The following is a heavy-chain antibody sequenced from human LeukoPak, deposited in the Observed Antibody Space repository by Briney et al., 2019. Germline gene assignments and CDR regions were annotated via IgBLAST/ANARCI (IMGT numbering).Heavy chain of an antibody. CDR3: ARVPYDFWSGYYVAFDY. D-gene: IGHD3-3*01. V-gene: IGHV4-4*07. CDR2: IYTSGST. CDR1: GGSISSYY. Sequence: SETLSLTYTVSGGSISSYYWSWIRQPAGKGLEWIGRIYTSGSTNYNPSLKSRVTMSVDTSKNQFSLKLSSVTAADTAVYYCARVPYDFWSGYYVAFDYWGQGTLVTVSS. J-gene: IGHJ4*02.